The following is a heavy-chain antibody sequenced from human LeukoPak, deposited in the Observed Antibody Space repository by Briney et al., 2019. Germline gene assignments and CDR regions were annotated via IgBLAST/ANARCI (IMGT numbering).Heavy chain of an antibody. V-gene: IGHV1-2*02. CDR3: ARDGGGGSSWYDPRYYFDY. CDR2: INPNSGGT. J-gene: IGHJ4*02. CDR1: GYTFTGYY. D-gene: IGHD6-13*01. Sequence: ASVKVSCKASGYTFTGYYMHWVRQAPGQGLEWMGWINPNSGGTNYAQKLQGRVTMTRDTSISTAYMELSRLRSDDTAVYYCARDGGGGSSWYDPRYYFDYWGQGTLVTVSS.